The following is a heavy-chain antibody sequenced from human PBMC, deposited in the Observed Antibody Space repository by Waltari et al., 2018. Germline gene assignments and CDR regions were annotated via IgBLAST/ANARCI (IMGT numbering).Heavy chain of an antibody. Sequence: QVQLVQSGAEVKQPGASVKVSCEVSGYTLTEFSMHWVRPAPGKGLEWMGGFDPEDGETIYAQKFQGRVTMTEDTSTDTADMELSSLRSEDTAVYYCATAKFGFWSGYPLDYWGQGTLVTVSS. J-gene: IGHJ4*02. CDR1: GYTLTEFS. CDR2: FDPEDGET. V-gene: IGHV1-24*01. CDR3: ATAKFGFWSGYPLDY. D-gene: IGHD3-3*01.